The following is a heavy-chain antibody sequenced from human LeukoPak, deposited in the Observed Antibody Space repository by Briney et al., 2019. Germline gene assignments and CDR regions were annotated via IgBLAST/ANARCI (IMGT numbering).Heavy chain of an antibody. CDR3: ARGGLWFGDLHH. CDR2: IYYTGST. Sequence: SETLSLTCTVSGGSISSYYWSWIRQPPGKGLEWIGYIYYTGSTNYNPSLKRRVTISVDTSKKQFSLKLSSVTAADTAVYYCARGGLWFGDLHHWGQGTLVTVSS. V-gene: IGHV4-59*01. D-gene: IGHD3-10*01. J-gene: IGHJ5*02. CDR1: GGSISSYY.